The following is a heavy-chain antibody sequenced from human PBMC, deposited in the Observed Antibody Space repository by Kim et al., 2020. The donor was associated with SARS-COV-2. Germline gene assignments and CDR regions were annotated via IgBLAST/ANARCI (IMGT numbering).Heavy chain of an antibody. Sequence: SETLSLTCTVSGSSITNYYWSWIRQPPGKGLEWVGSIYSSGDTNYNPSLESRVTISVDTSKNQFSLRLSSVTAADTAVYYCARGMVGMQLFDYWRQGTLITVSS. CDR3: ARGMVGMQLFDY. CDR2: IYSSGDT. D-gene: IGHD2-21*01. J-gene: IGHJ4*02. V-gene: IGHV4-59*01. CDR1: GSSITNYY.